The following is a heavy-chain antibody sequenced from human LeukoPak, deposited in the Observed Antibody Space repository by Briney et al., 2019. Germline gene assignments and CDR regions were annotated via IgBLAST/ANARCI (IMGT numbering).Heavy chain of an antibody. Sequence: ASVKVSCKASGYTFTSYAMHWVRQAPGQRLEWMGWMNPNSGNTGYAQKFQGRVTMTRNTSISTAYMELSSLRSEDTAVYYCARIGNPSYYYGMDVWGQGTTVTVSS. V-gene: IGHV1-8*02. CDR1: GYTFTSYA. CDR2: MNPNSGNT. D-gene: IGHD4-23*01. J-gene: IGHJ6*02. CDR3: ARIGNPSYYYGMDV.